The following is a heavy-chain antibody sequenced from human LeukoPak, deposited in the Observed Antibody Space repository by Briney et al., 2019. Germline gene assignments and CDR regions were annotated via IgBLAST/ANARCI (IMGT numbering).Heavy chain of an antibody. CDR1: GFTFDDYA. CDR2: ISWNSGSI. J-gene: IGHJ4*02. D-gene: IGHD3-22*01. CDR3: ARDPLYDSSGIFDY. Sequence: GGSLRLSCAASGFTFDDYAMHWVRQAPGKGLEWVSGISWNSGSIGYADSVKGRFTISRDNAKNSLYLQMNSLRAEDTAVYYCARDPLYDSSGIFDYWGQGTLVTVSS. V-gene: IGHV3-9*01.